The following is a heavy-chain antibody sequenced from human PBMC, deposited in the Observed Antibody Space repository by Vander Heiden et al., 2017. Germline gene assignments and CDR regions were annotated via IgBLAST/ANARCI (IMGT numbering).Heavy chain of an antibody. D-gene: IGHD2-2*01. CDR1: GFTFSSYG. J-gene: IGHJ6*02. CDR2: ISYDGSNK. Sequence: QVQLVESGGGVVQPGRSLRLSCAASGFTFSSYGMHWVRQAPGKGLEWVAVISYDGSNKYYADSVKGRFTISRDNSKNTLYLQMNSLRAEDTAVYYCAKDPGARRLMDYYGMDVWGQGTTVTVSS. CDR3: AKDPGARRLMDYYGMDV. V-gene: IGHV3-30*18.